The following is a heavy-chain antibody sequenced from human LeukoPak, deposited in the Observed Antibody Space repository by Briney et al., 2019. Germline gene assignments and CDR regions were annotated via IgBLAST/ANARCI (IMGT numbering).Heavy chain of an antibody. J-gene: IGHJ6*03. CDR3: ARSYCSSTSCSPYYYYYMDV. CDR1: GGSISSGGYY. CDR2: IYYGGST. Sequence: SQTLSLTCTVSGGSISSGGYYWSWIRQHPGKGLEWIGYIYYGGSTYYNPSLKSRVTISVDTSKNQFSLKLSSVTAADTAVYYCARSYCSSTSCSPYYYYYMDVWGKGTTVTVSS. V-gene: IGHV4-31*03. D-gene: IGHD2-2*01.